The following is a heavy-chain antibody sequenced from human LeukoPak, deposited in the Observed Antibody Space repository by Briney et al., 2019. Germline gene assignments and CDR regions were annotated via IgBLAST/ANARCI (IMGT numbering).Heavy chain of an antibody. CDR2: IKQDGSKK. CDR3: TRVGYIDEGIDY. D-gene: IGHD5-24*01. Sequence: AGGSLRLSCVASGFPLSSYWMTWVRQAPGEGLEWVANIKQDGSKKSYVDSVKGRFTISRDNAKNSLYLQMNSLRAEDTAIYYCTRVGYIDEGIDYWGQGTLVTVSS. V-gene: IGHV3-7*04. J-gene: IGHJ4*02. CDR1: GFPLSSYW.